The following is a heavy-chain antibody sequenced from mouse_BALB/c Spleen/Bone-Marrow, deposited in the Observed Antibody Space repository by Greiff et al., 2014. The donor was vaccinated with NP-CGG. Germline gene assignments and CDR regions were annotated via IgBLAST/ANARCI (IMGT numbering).Heavy chain of an antibody. Sequence: EVQLQESGPELEKPGASVKISCKASGYSFTDSNMNWVKQSNEKNLEWIGNIDPYYGGTSYSQKFKGKATLTVDKSSSTAYMQLRSLTSEDSAVYYCAKKDYGSSSFDYWGQGTTLTVSS. V-gene: IGHV1-39*01. D-gene: IGHD1-1*01. J-gene: IGHJ2*01. CDR2: IDPYYGGT. CDR3: AKKDYGSSSFDY. CDR1: GYSFTDSN.